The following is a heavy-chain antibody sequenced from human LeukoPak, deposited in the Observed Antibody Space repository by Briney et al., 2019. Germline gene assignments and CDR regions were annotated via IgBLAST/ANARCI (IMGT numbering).Heavy chain of an antibody. Sequence: PSETLSLTCTVSGGSISSSSYYWGWIRQPPGKGLEWIGYIYYSGSTNYNPSLKSRVTISVDTSKNQFSLKLSSVTAADTAVYYCARDLYYVGAFDIWGQGTMVTVFS. CDR3: ARDLYYVGAFDI. V-gene: IGHV4-61*01. CDR1: GGSISSSSYY. CDR2: IYYSGST. J-gene: IGHJ3*02. D-gene: IGHD3-10*02.